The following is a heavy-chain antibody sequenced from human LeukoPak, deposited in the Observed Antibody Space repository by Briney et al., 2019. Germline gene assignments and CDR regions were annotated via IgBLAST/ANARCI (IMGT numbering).Heavy chain of an antibody. CDR3: AREVNSSGSYDY. D-gene: IGHD3-22*01. V-gene: IGHV3-21*01. CDR1: GFTFSSYS. Sequence: PGGSLRLSCAASGFTFSSYSMNWVRQAPGKGLEWVSSISSSSSYIYYADSVKGRFTISRDNAKNSLYLQMNSLRAEDTAVYYCAREVNSSGSYDYWGQGTLVTVSS. J-gene: IGHJ4*02. CDR2: ISSSSSYI.